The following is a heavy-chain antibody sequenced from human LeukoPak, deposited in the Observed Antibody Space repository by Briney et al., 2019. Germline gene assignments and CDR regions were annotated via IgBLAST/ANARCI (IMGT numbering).Heavy chain of an antibody. J-gene: IGHJ3*02. Sequence: PGGSLRLSCAASGFTFDSYAMSWVRQAPGKGLDWVSGISISGGTTYYADSVKGRFTISRDNSKNTLYLQMNSLRAEDTAVYYCAKTRDIVVVVGATGAFDIWGQGTMVTVSS. V-gene: IGHV3-23*01. D-gene: IGHD2-15*01. CDR1: GFTFDSYA. CDR2: ISISGGTT. CDR3: AKTRDIVVVVGATGAFDI.